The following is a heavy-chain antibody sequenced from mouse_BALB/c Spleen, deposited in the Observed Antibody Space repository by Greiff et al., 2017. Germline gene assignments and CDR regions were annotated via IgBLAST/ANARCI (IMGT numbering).Heavy chain of an antibody. CDR3: ARREDYGGAMDY. J-gene: IGHJ4*01. V-gene: IGHV5-12-2*01. Sequence: EVKLVESGGGLVQPGGSLKLSCAASGFTFSSYTMSWVRQTPEKRLEWVAYISNGGGSTYYPDTVKGRFTISRDNAKNTLYLQMSSLKSEDTAMYYCARREDYGGAMDYWGQGTSVTVSS. CDR1: GFTFSSYT. CDR2: ISNGGGST. D-gene: IGHD1-1*01.